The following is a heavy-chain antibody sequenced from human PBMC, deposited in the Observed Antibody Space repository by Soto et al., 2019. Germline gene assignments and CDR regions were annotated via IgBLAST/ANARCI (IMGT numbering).Heavy chain of an antibody. CDR3: AGEPKGGAYDMDV. D-gene: IGHD3-16*01. CDR1: RLTFSIYD. J-gene: IGHJ6*02. CDR2: IWSDGSRQ. V-gene: IGHV3-33*01. Sequence: QVQVVESGGGVVQPGTSLRLSCAASRLTFSIYDMHWVRQAPGKGLEWVAVIWSDGSRQYYGDSVKGRFTISRDNSKSTLYLRMNSLRVEDTAVYYCAGEPKGGAYDMDVWGQGTTVTVSS.